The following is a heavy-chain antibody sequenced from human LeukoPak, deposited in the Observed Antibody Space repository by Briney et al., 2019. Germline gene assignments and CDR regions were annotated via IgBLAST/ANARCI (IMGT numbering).Heavy chain of an antibody. CDR2: IRYDGSNK. CDR1: GFTFSSYG. CDR3: AREYTVTKAYYYYYMDV. J-gene: IGHJ6*03. V-gene: IGHV3-30*02. D-gene: IGHD4-11*01. Sequence: PGGSLRLSCAASGFTFSSYGMHWVRQAPGKGLEWVAFIRYDGSNKYYADSVKGRFTISRDNSKNTLYLQMNSLRAEDTAVYYCAREYTVTKAYYYYYMDVWGKGTTVTVSS.